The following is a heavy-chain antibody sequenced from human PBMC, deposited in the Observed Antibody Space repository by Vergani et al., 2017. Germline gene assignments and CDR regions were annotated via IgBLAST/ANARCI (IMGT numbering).Heavy chain of an antibody. CDR1: GFTFNQYG. Sequence: QVQLVESGGGVVQPGRSLRLSCAASGFTFNQYGMHWVRQAPGKGLEWVAVTWYDGNNKQYADSVKGRFTISRDNSKSTMYPQMNSLRDEDTGVYYCARDLRLLYSRFDPWGQGTLVTVSS. CDR3: ARDLRLLYSRFDP. CDR2: TWYDGNNK. V-gene: IGHV3-33*01. J-gene: IGHJ5*02. D-gene: IGHD5-12*01.